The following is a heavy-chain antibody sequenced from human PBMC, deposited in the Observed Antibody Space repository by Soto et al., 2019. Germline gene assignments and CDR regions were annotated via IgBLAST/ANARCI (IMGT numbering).Heavy chain of an antibody. J-gene: IGHJ4*02. CDR3: ARDGVYDYVWGKNGGIDY. D-gene: IGHD3-16*01. CDR1: GGTFSSYA. V-gene: IGHV1-69*12. Sequence: QVQLVQSGAEVKKPGSSVKVSCKAPGGTFSSYAISWVRQAPGQGLEWMGGIIPIFGTANYAQKFQGRVTITADESTSTAYMELSSLRSEDTAVYYCARDGVYDYVWGKNGGIDYWGQGTLVTVSS. CDR2: IIPIFGTA.